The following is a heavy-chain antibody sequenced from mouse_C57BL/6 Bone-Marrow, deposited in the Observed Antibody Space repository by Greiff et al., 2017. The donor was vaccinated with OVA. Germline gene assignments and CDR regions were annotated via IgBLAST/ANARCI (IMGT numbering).Heavy chain of an antibody. D-gene: IGHD4-1*01. CDR3: ARGANWRFAY. CDR2: IDPSDSET. J-gene: IGHJ3*01. V-gene: IGHV1-52*01. Sequence: QVQLQQPGAELVRPGSSVKLSCKASGYTFTSYWMHWVKQRPIQGLEWIGNIDPSDSETHYNQKFKGKATLTVDTSSSTAYMQLSSLTSEDSAVYYCARGANWRFAYWGQGTLVTVSA. CDR1: GYTFTSYW.